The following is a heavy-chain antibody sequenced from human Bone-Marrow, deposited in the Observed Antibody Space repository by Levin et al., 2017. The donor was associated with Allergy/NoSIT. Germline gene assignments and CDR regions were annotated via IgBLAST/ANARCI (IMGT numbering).Heavy chain of an antibody. CDR3: ARDRLASLYYYSMDV. CDR1: GGSISSGRYY. CDR2: IYTTGST. J-gene: IGHJ6*03. Sequence: SETLSLTCSVSGGSISSGRYYFTWVRQSAGKGLEWIGRIYTTGSTNYNPSLESRVTISRDTFKKEVYLTLGSVTAADTAVYYCARDRLASLYYYSMDVWGRGTTVIVSS. V-gene: IGHV4-61*02.